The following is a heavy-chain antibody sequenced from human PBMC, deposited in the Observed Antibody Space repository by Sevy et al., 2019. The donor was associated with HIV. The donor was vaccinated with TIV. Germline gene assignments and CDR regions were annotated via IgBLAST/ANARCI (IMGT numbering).Heavy chain of an antibody. D-gene: IGHD3-3*01. J-gene: IGHJ4*02. CDR2: LYLGGST. CDR1: GLIVSSNF. Sequence: GVSLRLSCAASGLIVSSNFMSWVRQAPGKGLEWVSVLYLGGSTYYADSVKGRVTISSDDSKNTLYLQMNSMRAEDTAVYFWARGKHISDYYGSFDYWGQGTLVTVSS. V-gene: IGHV3-53*01. CDR3: ARGKHISDYYGSFDY.